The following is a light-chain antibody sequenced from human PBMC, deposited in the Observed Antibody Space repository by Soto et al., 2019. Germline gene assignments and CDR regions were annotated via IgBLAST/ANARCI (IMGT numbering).Light chain of an antibody. CDR2: GVT. J-gene: IGLJ3*02. Sequence: QSALAQPPSASGSPGQSVTISCTGSGSDIGAYNFVSWYQQHPGKAPKLMIFGVTERPSGVPDRFSGSKSGNTASLTVSGLQADDEAIYYCYSYAGRNVWVFGVGTKVTVL. CDR3: YSYAGRNVWV. CDR1: GSDIGAYNF. V-gene: IGLV2-8*01.